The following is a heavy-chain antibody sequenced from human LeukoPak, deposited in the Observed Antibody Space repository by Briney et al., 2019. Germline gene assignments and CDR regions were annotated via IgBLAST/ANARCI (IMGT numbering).Heavy chain of an antibody. J-gene: IGHJ5*02. V-gene: IGHV1-2*02. Sequence: GASVKVSCKASGYTFTGYYMHWVRQAPGQGLEWMGWINPNSGVTKYAQKFQGRVTMTSDTSISTAYMELSRLRSDDTAVHYCTRDAGGGDCYSCPNWFDPWGQGTLVTVSS. D-gene: IGHD2-21*02. CDR3: TRDAGGGDCYSCPNWFDP. CDR2: INPNSGVT. CDR1: GYTFTGYY.